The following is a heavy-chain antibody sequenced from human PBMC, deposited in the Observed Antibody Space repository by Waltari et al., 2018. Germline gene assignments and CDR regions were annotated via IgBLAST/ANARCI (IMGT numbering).Heavy chain of an antibody. Sequence: QVQLQESGPGLVKPSETLSLTCTVPAGSISSSYWSWIRQSPGKGLEWIWYIYYRGSTNYNPSLKSRVTISVDTSKNQFSLKLSSVTAADTAVYYCARDGLAYGSGPNYFDYWGQGTLVTVSS. J-gene: IGHJ4*02. CDR1: AGSISSSY. V-gene: IGHV4-59*01. CDR2: IYYRGST. D-gene: IGHD6-19*01. CDR3: ARDGLAYGSGPNYFDY.